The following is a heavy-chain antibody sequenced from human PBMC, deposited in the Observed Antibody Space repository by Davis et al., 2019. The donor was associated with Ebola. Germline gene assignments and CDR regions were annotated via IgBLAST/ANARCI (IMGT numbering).Heavy chain of an antibody. V-gene: IGHV3-21*01. CDR3: ARRTAGITLSFYAMDV. Sequence: SSSSYIYYADSLKGRFTSSRDNAKDSLFLQMDSLRAEDTAVYYCARRTAGITLSFYAMDVWGQGTTVTVSS. D-gene: IGHD1-1*01. CDR2: SSSSYI. J-gene: IGHJ6*02.